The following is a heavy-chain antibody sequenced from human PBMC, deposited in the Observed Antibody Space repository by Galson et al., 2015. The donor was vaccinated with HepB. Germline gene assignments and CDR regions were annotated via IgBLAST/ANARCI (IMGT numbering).Heavy chain of an antibody. CDR2: IGLDEDR. CDR3: ARARIGESTGWYGFDF. CDR1: VFSLSTAGMR. J-gene: IGHJ4*02. Sequence: PPLVKPTQTLTLTCTFSVFSLSTAGMRLNWIRQPPGKALEWLARIGLDEDRFYSTSLKTRVTISKDSSKNQGLLPVTNMDPVDTATYSCARARIGESTGWYGFDFWGQGILVTVSS. D-gene: IGHD6-19*01. V-gene: IGHV2-70*04.